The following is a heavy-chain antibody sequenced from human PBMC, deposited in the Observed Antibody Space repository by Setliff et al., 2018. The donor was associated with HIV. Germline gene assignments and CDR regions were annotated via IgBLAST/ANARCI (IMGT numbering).Heavy chain of an antibody. CDR2: IYYSGTT. CDR3: ARPALGIGGGSRFDN. V-gene: IGHV4-39*01. Sequence: NPSETLSLTCTVSGGSIDSTSYYWGWIRQPPGKGLEWIGSIYYSGTTYYNPSLKSRVTISVDTSKNQFSLKLSSVTAADTAVYYCARPALGIGGGSRFDNWGQGTRVTVSS. J-gene: IGHJ4*02. D-gene: IGHD3-10*01. CDR1: GGSIDSTSYY.